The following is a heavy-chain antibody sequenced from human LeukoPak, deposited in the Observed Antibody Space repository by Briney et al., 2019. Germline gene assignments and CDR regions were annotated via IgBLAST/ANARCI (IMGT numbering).Heavy chain of an antibody. J-gene: IGHJ4*02. CDR3: ATRESGYLAY. V-gene: IGHV1-3*04. CDR2: INTGNGNT. D-gene: IGHD3-3*01. CDR1: GYTFTTYA. Sequence: APVKVSCKASGYTFTTYAMHWVRQAPGQRLEWMGWINTGNGNTKYSQKFQDRVTITRDTSASTAYMDLSSLRSEDTAVYYCATRESGYLAYWGQGTLVTVSS.